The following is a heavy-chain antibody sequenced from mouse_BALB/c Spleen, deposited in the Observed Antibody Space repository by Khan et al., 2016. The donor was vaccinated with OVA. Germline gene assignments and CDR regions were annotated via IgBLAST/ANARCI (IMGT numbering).Heavy chain of an antibody. J-gene: IGHJ2*01. D-gene: IGHD2-4*01. Sequence: VQLQQSGTVLARPGASVKMSCKASGYSFTSYWIHWVTQRPGQGLEWIGAIYPGISDTRYNQKFKGKAKLTAVTSANTAYMELSSLTNEDSAVYYCTRSYDSYYFDYWGQGTNLTVSS. V-gene: IGHV1-5*01. CDR2: IYPGISDT. CDR1: GYSFTSYW. CDR3: TRSYDSYYFDY.